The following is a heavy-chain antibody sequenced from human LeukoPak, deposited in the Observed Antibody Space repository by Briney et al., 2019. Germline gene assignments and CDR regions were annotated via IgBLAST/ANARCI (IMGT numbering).Heavy chain of an antibody. D-gene: IGHD3-3*01. CDR2: ISHRGST. J-gene: IGHJ6*03. CDR1: GGSFTGYY. Sequence: PSETLSLTCAVYGGSFTGYYWSWIRQPPGKGLEWIGEISHRGSTNYNPSLKSRVTISVYTSKNQFSLKLTSVTAADTAVYYCARVKTFGVVIGYYYYYMDVWGKGTTVTVSS. V-gene: IGHV4-34*01. CDR3: ARVKTFGVVIGYYYYYMDV.